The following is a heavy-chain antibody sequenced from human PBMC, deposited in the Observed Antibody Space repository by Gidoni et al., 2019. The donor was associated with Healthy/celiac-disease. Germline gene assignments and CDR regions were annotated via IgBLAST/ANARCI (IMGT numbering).Heavy chain of an antibody. V-gene: IGHV3-15*01. CDR1: GFTFSTAW. CDR3: TSRGYDSSGYYYSGGLDY. CDR2: IKSKTDGGTT. J-gene: IGHJ4*02. Sequence: EVQLVESGGGLVKPGGSLRLSCAASGFTFSTAWMSWVRQAPGKGLEWVGRIKSKTDGGTTDYAAPVKGRFTISRDDSKNTLYLQMNSLKTEDTAVYYCTSRGYDSSGYYYSGGLDYWGQGTLVTVSS. D-gene: IGHD3-22*01.